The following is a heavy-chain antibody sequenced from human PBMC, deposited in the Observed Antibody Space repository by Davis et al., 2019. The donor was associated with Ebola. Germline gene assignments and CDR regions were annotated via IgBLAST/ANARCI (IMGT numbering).Heavy chain of an antibody. CDR2: IYTGDSDT. CDR3: ASLRRTITGMDDGFDI. D-gene: IGHD2-8*02. V-gene: IGHV5-51*01. CDR1: GNTFSTHW. J-gene: IGHJ3*02. Sequence: GESLNISCKASGNTFSTHWIGWVRQMPGKGLEWMGIIYTGDSDTRYSPSFRGQVTISADKSFKTAFLQWTSLKASDTAMYYCASLRRTITGMDDGFDIWGQGTMVTVSS.